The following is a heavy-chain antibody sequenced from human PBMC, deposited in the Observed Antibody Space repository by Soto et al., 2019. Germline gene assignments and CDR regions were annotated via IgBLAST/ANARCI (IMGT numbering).Heavy chain of an antibody. V-gene: IGHV4-31*03. CDR2: IYHSGST. J-gene: IGHJ4*02. D-gene: IGHD1-26*01. CDR3: ARMSGTYYVPDY. Sequence: QVQLQESGPRLVEASQTLSLTCTVSNASITSSGYYWSWVRQPPGKRLEWIGYIYHSGSTCYSPSLQSRLTMSVDTSKTPFSLTLRSVTAADTAVYHCARMSGTYYVPDYWGQGTLVTVSS. CDR1: NASITSSGYY.